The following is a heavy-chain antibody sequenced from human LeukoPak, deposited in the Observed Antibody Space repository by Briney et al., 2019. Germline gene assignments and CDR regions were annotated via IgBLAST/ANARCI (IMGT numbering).Heavy chain of an antibody. V-gene: IGHV3-21*01. CDR1: GFTFSSYW. Sequence: KPGGSLRLSCAASGFTFSSYWMSWVRQAPGTGLEWVSSISTGSSFIYYADSVKGRFTIARDNAKNSLYLQMNSLRAEDSAVYYCARRPCTDGVCGFDYWGQGTLVTVSS. CDR3: ARRPCTDGVCGFDY. CDR2: ISTGSSFI. D-gene: IGHD2-8*01. J-gene: IGHJ4*02.